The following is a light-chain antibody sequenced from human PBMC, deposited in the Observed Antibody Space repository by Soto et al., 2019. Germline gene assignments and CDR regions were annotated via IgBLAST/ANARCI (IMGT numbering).Light chain of an antibody. CDR2: GNR. CDR3: QAYDYSLTAFV. V-gene: IGLV1-40*01. J-gene: IGLJ3*02. Sequence: QAVLTQPPSVSGAPGQRVTISCTGNNSNLGAGYDVHWYQQLPGAAPKLVIFGNRNRPSGVPERFSGSMSGTSASLAITGLQAEDEADYYCQAYDYSLTAFVFGGGTKLTVL. CDR1: NSNLGAGYD.